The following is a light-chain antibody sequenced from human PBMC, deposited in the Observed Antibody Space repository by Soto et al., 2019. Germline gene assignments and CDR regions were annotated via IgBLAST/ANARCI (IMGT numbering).Light chain of an antibody. CDR2: DAS. J-gene: IGKJ1*01. CDR3: QQYGRSPLT. CDR1: QSVSRNY. V-gene: IGKV3-20*01. Sequence: EIVLTQSPGTLSLSPGQRATLSCRASQSVSRNYVAWYQQKPGQAPRLLIYDASSRATGIPDRFSGSGSGTDFALTISRLEPEDFAVYSCQQYGRSPLTFGQGTKAEI.